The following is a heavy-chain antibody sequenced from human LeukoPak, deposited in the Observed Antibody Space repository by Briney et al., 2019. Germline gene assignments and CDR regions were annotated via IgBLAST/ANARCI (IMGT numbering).Heavy chain of an antibody. CDR2: IDHSGRT. V-gene: IGHV4-38-2*02. Sequence: SETLSLTCTVSSYSISSGYYWGWIRQPPGKGLEWIGSIDHSGRTYYHPSLKSRVTISVDTSKNQFSLKLSSATAADTAVYFCGRDRPTGYYDYWGQGILVTVSS. J-gene: IGHJ4*02. D-gene: IGHD3-9*01. CDR1: SYSISSGYY. CDR3: GRDRPTGYYDY.